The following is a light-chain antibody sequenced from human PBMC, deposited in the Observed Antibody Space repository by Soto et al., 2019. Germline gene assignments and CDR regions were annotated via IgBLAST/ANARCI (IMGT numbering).Light chain of an antibody. CDR3: QRRSNWPPEVT. V-gene: IGKV3-11*01. CDR2: DAS. CDR1: QSVRSY. Sequence: EIVLTQSPDTLSLSPGERATLSCRASQSVRSYLAWYQQKPGQAPRLLIYDASNRATGIPARFSGSGSGTDFTLTISSLGPEDVEVYYCQRRSNWPPEVTFGPGTKVDIK. J-gene: IGKJ3*01.